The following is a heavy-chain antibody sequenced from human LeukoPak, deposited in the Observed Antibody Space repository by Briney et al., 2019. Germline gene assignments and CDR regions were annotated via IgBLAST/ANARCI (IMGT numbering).Heavy chain of an antibody. V-gene: IGHV3-74*01. CDR3: ARDLGEAINYFDY. D-gene: IGHD1-26*01. CDR1: GFTFSNAW. J-gene: IGHJ4*02. CDR2: INSDGSST. Sequence: GGSLRLSCAASGFTFSNAWMHWVRQAPGKGLVWVSRINSDGSSTSYADSVKGRFTISRDNAKNTLYLRMNSLRAEDTAVYYCARDLGEAINYFDYWGQGTLVTVSS.